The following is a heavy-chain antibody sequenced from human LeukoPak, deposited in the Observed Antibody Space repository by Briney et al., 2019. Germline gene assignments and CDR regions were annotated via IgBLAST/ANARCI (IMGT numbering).Heavy chain of an antibody. V-gene: IGHV3-7*01. CDR3: ASPQPHAGRAFDI. D-gene: IGHD1-14*01. CDR1: GFTFSSYW. Sequence: PGGSLRLSCAASGFTFSSYWMSWVRQAPGKGLEWVANIKQDGSEKYYVDSVKGRFTISRDNAKNSLYLQMNSLRAEDTAVYYCASPQPHAGRAFDIWGQGTMVTVSS. J-gene: IGHJ3*02. CDR2: IKQDGSEK.